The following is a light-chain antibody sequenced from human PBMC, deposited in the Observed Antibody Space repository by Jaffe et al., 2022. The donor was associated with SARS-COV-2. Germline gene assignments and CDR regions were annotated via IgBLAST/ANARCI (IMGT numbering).Light chain of an antibody. CDR3: SSYTSSSTPPWV. Sequence: QSALTQPASVSGSPGQSITISCTGTSSDVGGYNYVSWYQQHPGKAPKLMIYEVSNRPSGVPDRFSGSKSGNTASLTISGLQAEDEADYYCSSYTSSSTPPWVFGGGTKLTVL. CDR1: SSDVGGYNY. CDR2: EVS. V-gene: IGLV2-14*01. J-gene: IGLJ3*02.